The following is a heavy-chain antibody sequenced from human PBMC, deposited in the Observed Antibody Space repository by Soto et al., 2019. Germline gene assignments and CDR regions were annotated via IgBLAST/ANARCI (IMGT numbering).Heavy chain of an antibody. CDR3: ARDLAVAGRLYNWFDP. Sequence: TLSLTCPVSGGSISRYYWSWIRQPPGKGLEWIGHIYHSGGTNYNPSLKSRVTISVDTSKNQFSLRLKSVTPADTAVYYCARDLAVAGRLYNWFDPWGHGTLVTVSS. CDR2: IYHSGGT. D-gene: IGHD6-19*01. CDR1: GGSISRYY. V-gene: IGHV4-59*01. J-gene: IGHJ5*02.